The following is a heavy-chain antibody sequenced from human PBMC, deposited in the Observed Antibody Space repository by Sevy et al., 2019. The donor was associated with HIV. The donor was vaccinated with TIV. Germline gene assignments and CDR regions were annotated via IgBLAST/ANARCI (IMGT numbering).Heavy chain of an antibody. CDR3: AGENAWGRGYS. Sequence: SETLSLTCTVSGGSITSLSWNWIRQPPGKGLEWIANIYYNGHINYNPSLKSGVTLSLDTSKNQFALRLSSVTAADTAMYYCAGENAWGRGYSWGQGTLVTVSS. J-gene: IGHJ4*02. D-gene: IGHD1-26*01. V-gene: IGHV4-59*08. CDR1: GGSITSLS. CDR2: IYYNGHI.